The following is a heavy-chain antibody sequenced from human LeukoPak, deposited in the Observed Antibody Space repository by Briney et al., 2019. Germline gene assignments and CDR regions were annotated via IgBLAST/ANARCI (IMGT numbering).Heavy chain of an antibody. D-gene: IGHD6-13*01. CDR2: IYYSGST. V-gene: IGHV4-59*01. CDR1: GGSISSYY. Sequence: PSETLSLTCTVSGGSISSYYWSWIRQPPGKGLEWIGYIYYSGSTNYNPPLKSRVTISVDTSKNQFSLKLSSVTAADTAVYYCARQQQQLAFEWFDPWGQGTLVTVSS. CDR3: ARQQQQLAFEWFDP. J-gene: IGHJ5*02.